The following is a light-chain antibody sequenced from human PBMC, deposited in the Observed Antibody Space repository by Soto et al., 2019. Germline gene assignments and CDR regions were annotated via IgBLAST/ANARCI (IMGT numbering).Light chain of an antibody. Sequence: VMTQSPETLALSPGQRDTLSCGASQSISSNLAWYQQKPGQAPRLLIYGASTRATGIPARFSGSGSGTDFTLTISRLEPEDFAVYYCQQYGSSPRTFGQGTKVDIK. V-gene: IGKV3-20*01. CDR1: QSISSN. CDR3: QQYGSSPRT. CDR2: GAS. J-gene: IGKJ1*01.